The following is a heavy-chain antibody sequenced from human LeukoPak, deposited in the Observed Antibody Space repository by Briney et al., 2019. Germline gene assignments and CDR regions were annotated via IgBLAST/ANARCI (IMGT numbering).Heavy chain of an antibody. J-gene: IGHJ4*02. CDR2: INWNGGST. Sequence: GGSLRLSCAASGFSFSSYAMSWVRQAPGKGLEWVSGINWNGGSTGYADSVKGRFTISRDNAKNSLYLQMNSLRAEDTALYYCAREVYYYDSSGYYYFDYWGQGTLVTVSS. CDR3: AREVYYYDSSGYYYFDY. CDR1: GFSFSSYA. V-gene: IGHV3-20*04. D-gene: IGHD3-22*01.